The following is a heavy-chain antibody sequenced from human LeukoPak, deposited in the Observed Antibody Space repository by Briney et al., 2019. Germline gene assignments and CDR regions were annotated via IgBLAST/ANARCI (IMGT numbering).Heavy chain of an antibody. CDR1: GVSISSYY. Sequence: SETLSLTCTVSGVSISSYYWSWIRQPPGKGLEWLGYIYYSGSTNYNPSLKSRVTISVDTSKNQFSLKLSSVTAADTAVYYCARDGYYDNSELAFDIWGQGTMVTVSS. V-gene: IGHV4-59*01. D-gene: IGHD3-22*01. CDR3: ARDGYYDNSELAFDI. CDR2: IYYSGST. J-gene: IGHJ3*02.